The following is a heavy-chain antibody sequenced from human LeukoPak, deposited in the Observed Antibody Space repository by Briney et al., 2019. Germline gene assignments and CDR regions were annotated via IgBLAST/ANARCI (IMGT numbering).Heavy chain of an antibody. CDR3: ARVPRWRGAARTYYFDY. D-gene: IGHD6-6*01. CDR2: INHSGST. CDR1: GGSFSGYY. V-gene: IGHV4-34*01. Sequence: PSETLSLTCAVYGGSFSGYYWSWIRQPPGKGLEWIGEINHSGSTNYNPSLKSRVTISVDTSKNQFSLKLSSVTAADTAVYYCARVPRWRGAARTYYFDYWGRGTLVTVSS. J-gene: IGHJ4*02.